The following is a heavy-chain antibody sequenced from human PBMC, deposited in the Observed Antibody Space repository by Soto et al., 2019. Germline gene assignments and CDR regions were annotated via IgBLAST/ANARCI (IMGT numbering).Heavy chain of an antibody. V-gene: IGHV1-8*01. D-gene: IGHD2-2*01. J-gene: IGHJ6*02. CDR2: MDPKSSDR. CDR1: GYTFTTYD. CDR3: ARDTVVVPAAYGMDV. Sequence: QVQLVQSGAEVKKPGASVKVSCKASGYTFTTYDINWVRQATGQGLEWMAWMDPKSSDRGYAQKFQGRVTLTKDTSISTAYMELSSLTSEDTAVYYCARDTVVVPAAYGMDVWGQGTTVTVSS.